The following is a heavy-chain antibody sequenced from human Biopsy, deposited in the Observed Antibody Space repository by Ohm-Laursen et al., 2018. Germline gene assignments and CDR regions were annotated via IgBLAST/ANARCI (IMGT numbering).Heavy chain of an antibody. J-gene: IGHJ5*02. D-gene: IGHD3-22*01. CDR3: ARGTFRYDSSGYSWLDP. CDR1: GFTFSSYD. V-gene: IGHV3-13*01. Sequence: LRLSCAASGFTFSSYDMHWVRQVPGKGLEWVSAIGTAADIYYSGSVKGRFTISRKNAKNSLYLQMNSLRAGDTAVYYCARGTFRYDSSGYSWLDPWGHGTLVTVSS. CDR2: IGTAADI.